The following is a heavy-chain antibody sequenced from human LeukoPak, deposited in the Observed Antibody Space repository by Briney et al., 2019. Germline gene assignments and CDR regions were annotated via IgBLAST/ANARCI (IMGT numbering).Heavy chain of an antibody. Sequence: GGSLRLSCAVSGFTFSSYSMNWVRQAPGKGLEWVSSFSSSSSYIYYADSVKGRFTISRDNAKNSLYLQMNSLRAEDTAAYYCARDTDEGYYDSSGYYFDYWGQGTLVTVSS. J-gene: IGHJ4*02. CDR1: GFTFSSYS. V-gene: IGHV3-21*01. CDR2: FSSSSSYI. CDR3: ARDTDEGYYDSSGYYFDY. D-gene: IGHD3-22*01.